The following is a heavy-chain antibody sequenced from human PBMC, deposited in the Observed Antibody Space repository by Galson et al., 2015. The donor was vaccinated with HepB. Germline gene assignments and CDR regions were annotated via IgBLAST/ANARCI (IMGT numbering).Heavy chain of an antibody. J-gene: IGHJ4*02. CDR2: INWNGGST. Sequence: SLRLSCAASGFTFDDYGMSWVRQAPGKGLEWVSGINWNGGSTGYADSVKGRFTISRDNAKNSLYLQMNSLRAEDTALYHCARHPSHQLLSTSLDYWGQGTLVTVSS. V-gene: IGHV3-20*01. CDR3: ARHPSHQLLSTSLDY. D-gene: IGHD2-2*01. CDR1: GFTFDDYG.